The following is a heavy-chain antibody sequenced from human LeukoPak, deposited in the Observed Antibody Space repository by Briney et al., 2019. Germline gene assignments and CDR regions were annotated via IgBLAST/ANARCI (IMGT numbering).Heavy chain of an antibody. V-gene: IGHV4-34*01. Sequence: PSETLSLTCAVYGGSFSGYYLSWVRQPPGKGLEWIGEIYHSGSTNYNPSLKSRVTISVDTSKNQFSLKLRPVTAADTALYYCARGRDERSMDVWGQGTTVTVSS. CDR2: IYHSGST. CDR1: GGSFSGYY. CDR3: ARGRDERSMDV. J-gene: IGHJ6*02.